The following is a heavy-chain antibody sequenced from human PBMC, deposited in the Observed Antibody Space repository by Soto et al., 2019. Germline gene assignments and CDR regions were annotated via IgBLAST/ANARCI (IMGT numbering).Heavy chain of an antibody. CDR3: ARWREGTLDYSSGWYGGFDY. D-gene: IGHD6-19*01. V-gene: IGHV3-33*01. CDR1: GFTFSSYG. Sequence: PGGSLRLSCAASGFTFSSYGMHWVRQAPGKGLEWVAVIWYDGSNKYYADSVKGRFTISRDNSKNTLYLQMNSLRAEDTAVYYCARWREGTLDYSSGWYGGFDYWGQGTLVTVSS. CDR2: IWYDGSNK. J-gene: IGHJ4*02.